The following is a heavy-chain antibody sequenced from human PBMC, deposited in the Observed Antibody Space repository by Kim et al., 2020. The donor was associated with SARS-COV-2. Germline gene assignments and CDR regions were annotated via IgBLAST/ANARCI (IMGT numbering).Heavy chain of an antibody. J-gene: IGHJ5*02. V-gene: IGHV4-38-2*02. CDR1: GYSISSGYY. Sequence: SETLSLTCTVSGYSISSGYYWGWIRQPPGKGLEWIGSIYHSGSTYYNPSLKSRVTISVDTSKNQFSLKLSSVTAADTAVYYCAREGVWFGELENWFDPWGQGTLVTVSS. CDR2: IYHSGST. D-gene: IGHD3-10*01. CDR3: AREGVWFGELENWFDP.